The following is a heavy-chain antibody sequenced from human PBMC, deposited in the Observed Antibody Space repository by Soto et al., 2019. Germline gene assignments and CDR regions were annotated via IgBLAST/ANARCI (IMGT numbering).Heavy chain of an antibody. Sequence: ASVKVSCKASGYTFTSYGISWLRQAPGQGLEWMGWISAYNGNTNYAQKLQGRVTMTTDTSTSTAYMELRSLRSDDTAVYYCARVGSSSWYPSPLWPLDYWGQGTLVTVSS. CDR3: ARVGSSSWYPSPLWPLDY. CDR1: GYTFTSYG. J-gene: IGHJ4*02. D-gene: IGHD6-13*01. CDR2: ISAYNGNT. V-gene: IGHV1-18*01.